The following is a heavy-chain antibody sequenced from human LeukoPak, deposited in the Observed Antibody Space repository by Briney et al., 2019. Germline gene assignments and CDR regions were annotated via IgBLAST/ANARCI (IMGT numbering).Heavy chain of an antibody. J-gene: IGHJ6*02. D-gene: IGHD6-6*01. V-gene: IGHV1-18*01. CDR2: ISAYNGNT. CDR3: ARDGEQLVARYYYYGMDV. CDR1: GYTSTSYG. Sequence: GASVKVSCKASGYTSTSYGISWVRQAPGQGLEWMGWISAYNGNTNYAQKLQGRVTMTTDTSTSTAYMELRSLRSDDTAVYYCARDGEQLVARYYYYGMDVWGQGTTVTVSS.